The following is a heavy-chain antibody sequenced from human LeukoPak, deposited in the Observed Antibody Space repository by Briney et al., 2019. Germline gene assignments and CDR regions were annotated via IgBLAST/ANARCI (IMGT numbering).Heavy chain of an antibody. CDR3: ARDQLAAGWFDP. D-gene: IGHD1-1*01. CDR1: GGSISSYY. V-gene: IGHV4-59*12. CDR2: IYYSGST. Sequence: PSETLSLTCTVSGGSISSYYWSWIRQPPGKGLEWIGYIYYSGSTNYNPSLKSRVTISVDTSKNQFSLKLGSVTAADTAVYYCARDQLAAGWFDPWGQGTLVTVSS. J-gene: IGHJ5*02.